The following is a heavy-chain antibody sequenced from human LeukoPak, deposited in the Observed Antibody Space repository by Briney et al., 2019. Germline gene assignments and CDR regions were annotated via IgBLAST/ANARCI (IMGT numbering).Heavy chain of an antibody. CDR3: AREGGYGRDFDY. Sequence: PEGTLTLTCAASGFSFSSYKMNWVRQAPGKGLEWVSYISSSGSTKYYADSVKGRFTISRDNAKNSLYLQMNSLRAEDTAVYYCAREGGYGRDFDYWGQGTLVTVSS. CDR1: GFSFSSYK. CDR2: ISSSGSTK. J-gene: IGHJ4*02. D-gene: IGHD5-12*01. V-gene: IGHV3-48*03.